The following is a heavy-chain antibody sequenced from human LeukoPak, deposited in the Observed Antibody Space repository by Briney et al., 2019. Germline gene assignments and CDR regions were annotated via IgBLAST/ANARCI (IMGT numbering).Heavy chain of an antibody. J-gene: IGHJ5*02. Sequence: SETLSLTCTVSGGSISSYYWSWIRQPPGKGLEWIGYIYYSGSTNYNPSLKSRVTISVDTSKNQFSPKLSSVTAADTAVYYCARTVRGLWFDPWGQGTLVTVSS. V-gene: IGHV4-59*01. D-gene: IGHD3-10*01. CDR2: IYYSGST. CDR1: GGSISSYY. CDR3: ARTVRGLWFDP.